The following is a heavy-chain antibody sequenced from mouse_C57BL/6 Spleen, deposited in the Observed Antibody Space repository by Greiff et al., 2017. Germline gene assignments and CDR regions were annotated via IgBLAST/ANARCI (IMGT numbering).Heavy chain of an antibody. CDR2: ISYSGST. D-gene: IGHD2-1*01. V-gene: IGHV3-1*01. CDR3: ARNYGNYVWYFDV. J-gene: IGHJ1*03. Sequence: EVKLVESGPGMVKPSQSLSLTCTVTGYSITSGYDWHWIRHFPGNKLEWMGYISYSGSTNYNPSLKSRISSTHDASKNHFFLKLNSVTTEDTATYYCARNYGNYVWYFDVWGTGTSVTVSS. CDR1: GYSITSGYD.